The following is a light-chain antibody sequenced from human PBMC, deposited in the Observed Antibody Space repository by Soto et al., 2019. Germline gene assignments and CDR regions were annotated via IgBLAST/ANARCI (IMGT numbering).Light chain of an antibody. J-gene: IGLJ1*01. CDR3: SSYTSSSTRV. V-gene: IGLV2-14*01. Sequence: QSVLAKPASVSGFPGQSITISCTGTSSDVGGYNYVSWYQQHPGKAPKLMIYDVSNRPSGVSNRFSGSKSGNTASLTISFLQAEDEADYYCSSYTSSSTRVFGTGSKVTVL. CDR1: SSDVGGYNY. CDR2: DVS.